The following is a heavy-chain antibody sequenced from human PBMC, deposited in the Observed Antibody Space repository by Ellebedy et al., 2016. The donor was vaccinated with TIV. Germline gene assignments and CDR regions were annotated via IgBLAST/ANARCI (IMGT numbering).Heavy chain of an antibody. CDR3: ARGGGCSGGTCYYPDV. D-gene: IGHD2-15*01. J-gene: IGHJ4*02. CDR1: GFTFSSYT. CDR2: ISNSAI. V-gene: IGHV3-48*01. Sequence: GESLKISCAASGFTFSSYTMNWVRQAPGKGLEWVSYISNSAIYYADSVKGRFTISRDNAKHSLYLQLGSLRAEDTAVYYCARGGGCSGGTCYYPDVWGQGTLVTVSS.